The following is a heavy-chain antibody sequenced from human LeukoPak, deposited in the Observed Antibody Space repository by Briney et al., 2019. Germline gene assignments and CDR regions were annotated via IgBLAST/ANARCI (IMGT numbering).Heavy chain of an antibody. CDR2: IHKDGSDK. CDR3: ARYPDPFDY. V-gene: IGHV3-7*04. Sequence: PGGSLRLSCAASGFTFSNYWMSWVRQAPGKGLEWVASIHKDGSDKYYVDSVKGRFSISRDNAKNSLFLQMNSLRVEDAAVYYCARYPDPFDYWGQGTLVTVSS. CDR1: GFTFSNYW. D-gene: IGHD1-14*01. J-gene: IGHJ4*02.